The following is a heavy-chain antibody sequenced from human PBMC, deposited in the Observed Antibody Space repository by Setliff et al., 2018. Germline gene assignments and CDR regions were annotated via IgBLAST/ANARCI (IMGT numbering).Heavy chain of an antibody. D-gene: IGHD1-1*01. Sequence: ASVKVSCKTSGYTFTSYGIIWVRQAPGRGLEWMGWISAFNGNTKYVEKFQGRVTMTTDTSTSTAYMELRSLRSDDTAVYYCASDTNGQVGNYYYYYMDVWGKGTTVTVSS. CDR3: ASDTNGQVGNYYYYYMDV. CDR2: ISAFNGNT. V-gene: IGHV1-18*01. CDR1: GYTFTSYG. J-gene: IGHJ6*03.